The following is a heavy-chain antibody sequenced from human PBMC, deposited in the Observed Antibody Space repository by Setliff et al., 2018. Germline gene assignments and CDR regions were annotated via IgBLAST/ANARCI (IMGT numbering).Heavy chain of an antibody. Sequence: SETLSLTCTVSGYSISSGYYWGWIRQPPGKGLEWIGSIYHSGSTYYNPSLKSRVTISXXXSKXXXXXXXSSVTAADTAVYYCARLDSSSRVDYWGQGTLVTVSS. CDR1: GYSISSGYY. CDR2: IYHSGST. D-gene: IGHD6-13*01. CDR3: ARLDSSSRVDY. J-gene: IGHJ4*02. V-gene: IGHV4-38-2*02.